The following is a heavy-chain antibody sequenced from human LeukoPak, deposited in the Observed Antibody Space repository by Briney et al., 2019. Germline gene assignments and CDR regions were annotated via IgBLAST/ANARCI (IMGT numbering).Heavy chain of an antibody. J-gene: IGHJ5*02. CDR1: GYTFTGYY. CDR2: INPNSGST. V-gene: IGHV1-2*02. D-gene: IGHD2-8*02. Sequence: ASVKVSCKASGYTFTGYYMHWVRQAPGQGLEWMGWINPNSGSTNSAQKFQGRVTLTRDTSISTAYMELSSLRSDDTALYYCVIVLGGHNWLDHWGQGTLVTVSS. CDR3: VIVLGGHNWLDH.